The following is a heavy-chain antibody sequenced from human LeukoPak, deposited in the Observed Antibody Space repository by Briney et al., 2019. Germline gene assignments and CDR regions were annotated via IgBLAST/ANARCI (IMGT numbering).Heavy chain of an antibody. CDR3: ARGGEYSNRFDY. V-gene: IGHV4-59*01. Sequence: SETLSLTCTVSGGSISSYYWSWIRQPPGKGLEWIGYIYYSGSTNYNPSLKSRVTISVDTSKNQFSLKLSSVTAADTAVYYCARGGEYSNRFDYWGQRTLVTVSS. J-gene: IGHJ4*02. D-gene: IGHD4-11*01. CDR2: IYYSGST. CDR1: GGSISSYY.